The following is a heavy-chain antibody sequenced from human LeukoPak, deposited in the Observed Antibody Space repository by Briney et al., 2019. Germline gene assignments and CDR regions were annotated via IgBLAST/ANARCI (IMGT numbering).Heavy chain of an antibody. D-gene: IGHD2-2*02. J-gene: IGHJ4*02. Sequence: PGGSLRLSCAASGFTFSGSAMRWVRQASGKGLEWVGRIRSKANSYATAYAASVKGRFTISRDDSKNTAYLQMNSLKTEDTAVYYCTRSPILYGLYFDYWGQGTLVTVSS. V-gene: IGHV3-73*01. CDR1: GFTFSGSA. CDR2: IRSKANSYAT. CDR3: TRSPILYGLYFDY.